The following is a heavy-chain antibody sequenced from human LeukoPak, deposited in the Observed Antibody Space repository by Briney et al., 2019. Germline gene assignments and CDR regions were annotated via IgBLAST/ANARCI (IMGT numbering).Heavy chain of an antibody. CDR2: ITDSGGDT. CDR3: AKGSLTSRPYYFDF. V-gene: IGHV3-23*01. Sequence: GGSLRLSCAASGFTFKNYAMSWVRQAPGKGLEWVSAITDSGGDTYHADSVKGRFTISRDNSRNTLYLQMNNLRVEDSAVYHCAKGSLTSRPYYFDFWGQGTLVTVSS. CDR1: GFTFKNYA. J-gene: IGHJ4*02. D-gene: IGHD2-21*02.